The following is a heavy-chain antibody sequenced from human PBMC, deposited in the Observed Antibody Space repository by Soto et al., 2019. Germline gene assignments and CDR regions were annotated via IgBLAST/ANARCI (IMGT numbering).Heavy chain of an antibody. CDR1: GGSINSVCYY. V-gene: IGHV4-31*03. J-gene: IGHJ4*02. Sequence: SETLSLRCIVTGGSINSVCYYWSWIRQHPGKGLEWIGYIYYSGSTYYNPSLKSRVTISVDTSKNQFSLKLSSVTAADTAVYYCARGPGIWGQGTLVTVS. CDR3: ARGPGI. CDR2: IYYSGST.